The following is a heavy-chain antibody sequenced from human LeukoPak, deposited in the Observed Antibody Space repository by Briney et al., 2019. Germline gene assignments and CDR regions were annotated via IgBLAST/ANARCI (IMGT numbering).Heavy chain of an antibody. V-gene: IGHV3-43D*03. J-gene: IGHJ4*02. CDR2: ISWDGGST. Sequence: GGSLRLSCAASGFTFDDYAMHWVRQAPGKGLEWVSLISWDGGSTYYADSVKGRFTISRDNSKNSLYLQMNSLRAEDTALYYCAKGASGYYRYFDYWGQGTLVTVSS. D-gene: IGHD3-22*01. CDR3: AKGASGYYRYFDY. CDR1: GFTFDDYA.